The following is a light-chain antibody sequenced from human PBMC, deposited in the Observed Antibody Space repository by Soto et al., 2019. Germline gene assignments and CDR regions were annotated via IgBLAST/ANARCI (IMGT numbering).Light chain of an antibody. V-gene: IGKV1-12*01. CDR3: QKAKSLPLT. Sequence: DIQMTQSPSSVSASGGDRVTITCRASQSIGNWLAWYQQKPGKAPKLLIYAASTLQGWGPSRFSESRSETYFTLNTNSLQPDACSTYYWQKAKSLPLTFYHGTRL. CDR2: AAS. CDR1: QSIGNW. J-gene: IGKJ5*01.